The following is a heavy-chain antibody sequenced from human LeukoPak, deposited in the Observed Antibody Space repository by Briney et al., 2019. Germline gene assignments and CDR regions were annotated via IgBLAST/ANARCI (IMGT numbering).Heavy chain of an antibody. CDR2: ISGSGGST. Sequence: GGSLRLSCAASGFTFSSYAMSWVRQAPGKGLEWVSAISGSGGSTYYADSVKGRFTISRDSSKNTLYLQMNSLRAEDTAVYYCARGSGYFLDFDYWGQGTQVTVSS. D-gene: IGHD3-22*01. CDR1: GFTFSSYA. J-gene: IGHJ4*02. V-gene: IGHV3-23*01. CDR3: ARGSGYFLDFDY.